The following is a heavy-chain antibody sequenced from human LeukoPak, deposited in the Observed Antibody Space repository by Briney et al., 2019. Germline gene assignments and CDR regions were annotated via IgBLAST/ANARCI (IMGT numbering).Heavy chain of an antibody. CDR1: GGTFSSYA. Sequence: GASVKVSCKASGGTFSSYAISWVRQAPGQGLEWMGRIIPIFGTANYAQKFQGRVTITTDESTSTAYMELSSLRSEDTAVYYCASSTVCYYDSSGYYWFDPWGQGTLVAVSS. V-gene: IGHV1-69*05. CDR3: ASSTVCYYDSSGYYWFDP. CDR2: IIPIFGTA. J-gene: IGHJ5*02. D-gene: IGHD3-22*01.